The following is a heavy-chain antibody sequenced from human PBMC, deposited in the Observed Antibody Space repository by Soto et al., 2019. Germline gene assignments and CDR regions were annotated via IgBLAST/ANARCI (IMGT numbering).Heavy chain of an antibody. CDR2: IYYSGST. CDR1: GGSISSSNDY. V-gene: IGHV4-39*01. Sequence: SETLSLTCTVSGGSISSSNDYWGWIRQPPGKGLEWIGSIYYSGSTYYNPSLKSRVTISVDTSKNQFSLKLSSVTAADTAVYYCARSSSGSYFDYWGQGTLVTVSS. D-gene: IGHD1-26*01. J-gene: IGHJ4*02. CDR3: ARSSSGSYFDY.